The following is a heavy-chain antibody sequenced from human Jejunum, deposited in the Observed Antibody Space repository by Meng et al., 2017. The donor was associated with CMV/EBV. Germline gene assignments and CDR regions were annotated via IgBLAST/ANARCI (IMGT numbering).Heavy chain of an antibody. Sequence: ASGFIFSDYYMSWIRQAQGKGLEWISHISNSGLIYYADSVKGRFTISRDNAKNSLYLQMNSLRADDTAVYYCARGLTGTTAYNWFDPWGQGTLVTVSS. CDR1: GFIFSDYY. CDR3: ARGLTGTTAYNWFDP. D-gene: IGHD1-7*01. J-gene: IGHJ5*02. V-gene: IGHV3-11*01. CDR2: ISNSGLI.